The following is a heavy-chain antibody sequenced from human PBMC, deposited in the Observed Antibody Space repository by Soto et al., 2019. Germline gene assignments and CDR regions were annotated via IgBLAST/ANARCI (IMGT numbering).Heavy chain of an antibody. CDR3: ARESSHRLERYSGYDRDVHGMDV. Sequence: HPGGSLGLSCAASGFTFNSYGMHWVRQAPGKGLEWVAVIWYDGSNKYYADSVKGRFTISRDNSKNTLYLQMNSLRAEDTAVYYCARESSHRLERYSGYDRDVHGMDVWGQGTTVTVSS. V-gene: IGHV3-33*01. CDR2: IWYDGSNK. J-gene: IGHJ6*02. CDR1: GFTFNSYG. D-gene: IGHD5-12*01.